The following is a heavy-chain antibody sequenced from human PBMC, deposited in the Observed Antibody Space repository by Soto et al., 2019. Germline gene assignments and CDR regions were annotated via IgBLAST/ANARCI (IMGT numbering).Heavy chain of an antibody. Sequence: EVQLVESGGGLVQPGGSLRLSCAASGFTFSRYWMHWVRQAPGKGLVWVSRIAGEGISTNYADSVKGRFTASRDNAKNTVYLEMSSLRAEDTAVYDCIRDLRSGDFWGQGTLVTVSS. D-gene: IGHD6-19*01. J-gene: IGHJ4*02. CDR2: IAGEGIST. CDR1: GFTFSRYW. V-gene: IGHV3-74*01. CDR3: IRDLRSGDF.